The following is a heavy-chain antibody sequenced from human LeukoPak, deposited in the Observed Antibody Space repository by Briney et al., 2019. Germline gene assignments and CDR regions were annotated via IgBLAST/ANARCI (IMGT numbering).Heavy chain of an antibody. V-gene: IGHV4-59*12. CDR3: AREVDTAMVTPDY. CDR1: GGSISSYY. CDR2: IYYSGST. D-gene: IGHD5-18*01. J-gene: IGHJ4*02. Sequence: PSETLSLTCTVSGGSISSYYWSWIRQPPGKGLEWIGYIYYSGSTYYNPSLKSRVTISVDTSKNQFSLKLSSVTAADTAVYYCAREVDTAMVTPDYWGQGTLVTVSS.